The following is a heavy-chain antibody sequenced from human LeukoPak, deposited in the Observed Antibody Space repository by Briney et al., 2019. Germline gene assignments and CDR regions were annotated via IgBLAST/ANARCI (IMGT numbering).Heavy chain of an antibody. CDR2: ISGSGGST. CDR3: AKVRTFYYDILTGYLDY. D-gene: IGHD3-9*01. J-gene: IGHJ4*02. Sequence: PGGSPRLSCAASRFTFSSYAMSWVRQAPAKGLEWVSAISGSGGSTYYADSVKGRFTISRDNSKNTLYLQMNSLRAEDTAVYYCAKVRTFYYDILTGYLDYWGQGTLVTVSS. V-gene: IGHV3-23*01. CDR1: RFTFSSYA.